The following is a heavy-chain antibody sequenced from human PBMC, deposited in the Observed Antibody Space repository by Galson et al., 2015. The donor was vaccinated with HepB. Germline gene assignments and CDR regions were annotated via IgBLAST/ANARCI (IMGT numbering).Heavy chain of an antibody. CDR1: GFTFSDYY. CDR3: ARVQTYYDSSGYYPDY. CDR2: ISSSSSNT. J-gene: IGHJ4*02. Sequence: SLRLSCAASGFTFSDYYMSWIRQAPGKGLEWVSYISSSSSNTYYADSVKGRFTISRDNAKNSLYLQMNSLRAEDTAVYYCARVQTYYDSSGYYPDYWGQGTLVTVSS. V-gene: IGHV3-11*05. D-gene: IGHD3-22*01.